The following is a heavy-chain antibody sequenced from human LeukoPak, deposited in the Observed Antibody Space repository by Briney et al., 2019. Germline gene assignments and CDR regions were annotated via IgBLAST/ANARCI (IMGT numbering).Heavy chain of an antibody. CDR1: GFTFGTYW. Sequence: GGSLRLSCVASGFTFGTYWMHWVRHAPGKGLVWVSRINSDASMTNYADSVKGRFTISRDNAKKTLHLQMNSLRVEDTALYYCVRDQDGGFDYWGQGTVVDVSS. J-gene: IGHJ4*02. CDR2: INSDASMT. V-gene: IGHV3-74*01. CDR3: VRDQDGGFDY.